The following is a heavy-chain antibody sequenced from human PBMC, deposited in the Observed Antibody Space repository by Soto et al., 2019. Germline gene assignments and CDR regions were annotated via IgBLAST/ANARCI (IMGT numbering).Heavy chain of an antibody. D-gene: IGHD2-2*01. J-gene: IGHJ4*02. CDR1: GGTFSSYA. CDR3: ARDRYCISTSCYVAWYFDY. V-gene: IGHV1-69*12. Sequence: VQLVQSGAEVKKPGSSVKVSCKASGGTFSSYAISWVRQAPGQGLEWMGGIIPIFGTANYAQKFQGRVTITADESTSTAYMELSSLRSEDTAVYYCARDRYCISTSCYVAWYFDYWGQGTLVTVSS. CDR2: IIPIFGTA.